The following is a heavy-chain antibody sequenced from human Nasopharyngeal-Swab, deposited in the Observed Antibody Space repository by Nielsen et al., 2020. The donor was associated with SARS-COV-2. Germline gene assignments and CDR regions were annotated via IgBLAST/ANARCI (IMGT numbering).Heavy chain of an antibody. CDR2: ISNSSSYI. V-gene: IGHV3-21*01. CDR3: ARELSGYCSSPLGCYYYGMDV. D-gene: IGHD2-2*01. J-gene: IGHJ6*02. CDR1: GFTFSSYS. Sequence: GGSLRLSCAASGFTFSSYSMNWVRQAPGKGLEWVSSISNSSSYIYYADSVKGRFTISRDNAKNSLYLQMNSLRAEDTAVYYCARELSGYCSSPLGCYYYGMDVWGQGTTVTVSS.